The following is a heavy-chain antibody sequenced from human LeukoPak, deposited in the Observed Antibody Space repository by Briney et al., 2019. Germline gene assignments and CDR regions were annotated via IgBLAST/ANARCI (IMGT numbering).Heavy chain of an antibody. D-gene: IGHD3-10*01. J-gene: IGHJ6*03. CDR3: HTYGSGSYTPSLNYMDV. V-gene: IGHV3-21*01. CDR1: GFTFSSYS. CDR2: ISSSSSYI. Sequence: GGSLRLSCAASGFTFSSYSMNWVRQAPGKGLEWVSSISSSSSYIYYADSVKGRFTISRDNAKNSLYLQMNSLRAEDTAVYYCHTYGSGSYTPSLNYMDVWGKGTTVTVSS.